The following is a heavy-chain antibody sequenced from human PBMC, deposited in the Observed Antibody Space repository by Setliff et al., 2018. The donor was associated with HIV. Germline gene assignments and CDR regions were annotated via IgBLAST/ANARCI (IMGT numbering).Heavy chain of an antibody. CDR1: GGSISSSSYY. CDR2: IYYSGST. V-gene: IGHV4-39*01. J-gene: IGHJ5*02. Sequence: SETLSLTCTVSGGSISSSSYYWGWIRQPPGKGLEWIGSIYYSGSTYYNPSLKSRVTISVDTSKNQFSLKLSSVTAADTAVYYCARHLTYDSSGYYYVGLGNWFDPWGQGTLVTVSS. CDR3: ARHLTYDSSGYYYVGLGNWFDP. D-gene: IGHD3-22*01.